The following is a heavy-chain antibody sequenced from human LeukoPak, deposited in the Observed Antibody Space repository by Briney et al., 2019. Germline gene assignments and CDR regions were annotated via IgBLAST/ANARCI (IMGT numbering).Heavy chain of an antibody. J-gene: IGHJ4*02. CDR3: ARSTGHIVVVTATDY. CDR2: ISAYNGNT. CDR1: GYTFTSYG. D-gene: IGHD2-21*02. V-gene: IGHV1-18*01. Sequence: GASVKVSCKASGYTFTSYGISWVRQAPGQGLEWMGWISAYNGNTNYAQKLQGRVTMTTGTSTSTAYMELRSLRSDDTAVYYCARSTGHIVVVTATDYWGQGTLVTVSS.